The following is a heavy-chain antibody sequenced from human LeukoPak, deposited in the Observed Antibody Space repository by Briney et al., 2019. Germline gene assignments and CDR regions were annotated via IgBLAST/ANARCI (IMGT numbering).Heavy chain of an antibody. Sequence: GASVKVSCKASGYSFTTYGMNWVRQAPGQGLEWMGWINPNSGGTNYAQKFQGRVTMTRDTSISTAYMELSRLRSDDTAVYYCARSYGSDYWGQGTLVTVSS. CDR3: ARSYGSDY. J-gene: IGHJ4*02. V-gene: IGHV1-2*02. D-gene: IGHD5-18*01. CDR2: INPNSGGT. CDR1: GYSFTTYG.